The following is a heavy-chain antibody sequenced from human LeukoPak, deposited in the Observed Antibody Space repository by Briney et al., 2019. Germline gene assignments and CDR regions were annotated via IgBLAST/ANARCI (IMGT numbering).Heavy chain of an antibody. CDR2: IYTSGST. V-gene: IGHV4-4*07. Sequence: ASETLSLTCTVSGGSISSYYWSWIRQPAGKGLEWIGRIYTSGSTNYNPSLKSRVTMSVDTSKNQFSLKLSSVTAADTAVYYCARAHYDILTGYHDAFDIWGQGTMVTVSS. CDR3: ARAHYDILTGYHDAFDI. D-gene: IGHD3-9*01. J-gene: IGHJ3*02. CDR1: GGSISSYY.